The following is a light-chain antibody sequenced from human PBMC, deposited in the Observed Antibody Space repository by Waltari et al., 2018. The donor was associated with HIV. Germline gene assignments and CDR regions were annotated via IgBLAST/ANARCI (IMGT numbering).Light chain of an antibody. V-gene: IGLV2-14*01. J-gene: IGLJ2*01. CDR3: SSYTSSSTPVV. CDR1: SSDVGGYTH. Sequence: QSALTQPAPVSGSPGQPITISCTGTSSDVGGYTHVSRYQQPPGKAPKLMLYEVSNRPSGVSNRFSGSKSGNTASLTISGLQAEDEADYYCSSYTSSSTPVVFGGGTKLTVL. CDR2: EVS.